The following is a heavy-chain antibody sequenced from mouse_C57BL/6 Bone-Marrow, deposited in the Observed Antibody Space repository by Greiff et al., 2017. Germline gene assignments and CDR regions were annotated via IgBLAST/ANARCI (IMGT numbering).Heavy chain of an antibody. CDR2: ISSGGSYT. D-gene: IGHD2-4*01. CDR1: GFTFSSYG. CDR3: ARRVYYDYDVLMDY. J-gene: IGHJ4*01. V-gene: IGHV5-6*01. Sequence: EVQLVESGGDLVKPGGSLKLSCAASGFTFSSYGMSWVRQSPDKRLEWVATISSGGSYTYYPDRVKGRFTISRDNAKNTLSRHMSLLKSEDIAMYYCARRVYYDYDVLMDYWGQGTSLTVSS.